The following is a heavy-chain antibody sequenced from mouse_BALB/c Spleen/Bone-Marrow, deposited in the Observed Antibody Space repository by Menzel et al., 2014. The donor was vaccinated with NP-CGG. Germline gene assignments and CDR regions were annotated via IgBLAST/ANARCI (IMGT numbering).Heavy chain of an antibody. J-gene: IGHJ2*01. Sequence: VVKTGASVKISCKASGYSFTDYYIHWVKQSHGKSLEWIGYISCYSNVTGYNQKFKGKATFTVDTSSRTAYMQFNGLTSEDSAVYYCSRGDYGYGYLDYWGQGTTLTVSS. CDR1: GYSFTDYY. CDR3: SRGDYGYGYLDY. V-gene: IGHV1S34*01. CDR2: ISCYSNVT. D-gene: IGHD1-2*01.